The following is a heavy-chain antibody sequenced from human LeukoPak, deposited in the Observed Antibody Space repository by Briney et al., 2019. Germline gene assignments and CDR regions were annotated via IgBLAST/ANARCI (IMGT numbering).Heavy chain of an antibody. V-gene: IGHV1-69*05. D-gene: IGHD1-7*01. CDR3: ARDTTGTTFDY. CDR1: GGTFSSYA. J-gene: IGHJ4*02. Sequence: SVKVSCTASGGTFSSYAISWVRQAPGQGLEWMGGIIPIFGTANYAQKFQGRVTITTDESTSTAYMELGSLRSEDTAVYYCARDTTGTTFDYWGQGTLVTVSS. CDR2: IIPIFGTA.